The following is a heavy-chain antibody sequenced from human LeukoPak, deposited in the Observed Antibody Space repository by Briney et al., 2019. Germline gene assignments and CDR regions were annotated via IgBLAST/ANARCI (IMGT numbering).Heavy chain of an antibody. D-gene: IGHD3-9*01. Sequence: ASVKVSCKASGYTFTGYYMHWVRQAPGQGLEWMGRINPNSGGTNYAQKFQGRVTMTRDTSISTAYMELSRLRSDDTAVYYCAPNWYYDILTGYLEDWGQGTLVTVSS. CDR2: INPNSGGT. V-gene: IGHV1-2*06. CDR1: GYTFTGYY. CDR3: APNWYYDILTGYLED. J-gene: IGHJ4*02.